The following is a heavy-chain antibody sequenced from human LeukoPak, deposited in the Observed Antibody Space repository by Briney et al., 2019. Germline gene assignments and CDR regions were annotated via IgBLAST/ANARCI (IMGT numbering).Heavy chain of an antibody. Sequence: GGSLRLSCAASGFTFSSSDMHWVRQAPGKGLAWVAVISYDATNKYYADSVKGRFTLSRDNSKNTLYLQTNTLRDEDTAVYYCAKASSSYFYYFEYWGQGTLVTVSS. CDR3: AKASSSYFYYFEY. V-gene: IGHV3-30*18. J-gene: IGHJ4*02. D-gene: IGHD6-13*01. CDR2: ISYDATNK. CDR1: GFTFSSSD.